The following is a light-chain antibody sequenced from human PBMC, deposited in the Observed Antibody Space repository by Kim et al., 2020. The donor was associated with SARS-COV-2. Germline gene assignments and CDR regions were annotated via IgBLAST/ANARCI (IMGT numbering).Light chain of an antibody. J-gene: IGLJ2*01. CDR1: NSNIGHYNY. Sequence: GQSITISCTGTNSNIGHYNYVSWYQQHPGKAPKLMIYDVSKRPSGVSNRFSGSKSGNTASLTISGLQADDEADYYCSSYTTSTSVVFGGGTQLTV. CDR2: DVS. CDR3: SSYTTSTSVV. V-gene: IGLV2-14*03.